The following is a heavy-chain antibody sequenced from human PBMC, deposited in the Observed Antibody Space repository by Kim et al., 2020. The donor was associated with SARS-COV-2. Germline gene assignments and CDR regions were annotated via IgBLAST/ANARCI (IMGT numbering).Heavy chain of an antibody. J-gene: IGHJ4*02. D-gene: IGHD3-22*01. CDR3: ARLTNDGSGYYSRPNYYFDC. CDR1: DGTFSGYY. CDR2: IQHTGRT. Sequence: SETLSLTCAVYDGTFSGYYWTWIRQPPGRGLEWIGEIQHTGRTNYNPSLKGRITISIDTSKHQFSLRLNSVTAADTAVYFCARLTNDGSGYYSRPNYYFDCWGQGTQVTVSS. V-gene: IGHV4-34*01.